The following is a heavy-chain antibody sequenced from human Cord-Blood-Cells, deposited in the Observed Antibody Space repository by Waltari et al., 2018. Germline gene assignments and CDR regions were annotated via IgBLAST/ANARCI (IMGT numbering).Heavy chain of an antibody. V-gene: IGHV1-69*01. D-gene: IGHD4-17*01. Sequence: QVQLVQSGAEVKKPGSSVKVSCKASGGTFSSYAISWVRQAPGQGLEWMGGIIPIFGTANYAQKFQGRVRITADESTSTVYMELSSLRSEDTAVYYCARDPPAPNDYPKSHYYYYYGMDVWGQGTTVTVSS. J-gene: IGHJ6*02. CDR1: GGTFSSYA. CDR2: IIPIFGTA. CDR3: ARDPPAPNDYPKSHYYYYYGMDV.